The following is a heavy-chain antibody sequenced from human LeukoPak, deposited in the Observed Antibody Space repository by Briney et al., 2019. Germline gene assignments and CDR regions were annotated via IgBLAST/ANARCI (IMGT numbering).Heavy chain of an antibody. CDR1: GYTFTSYG. Sequence: EASVKVSCKASGYTFTSYGISWVRQAPGQGLEWMGWISAYNGNTNYAQKLQGRVTMTTDTSTSTAYMELSSLRSEDTAVYYCARESLDSPDLTVTSDYWGQGTLVTVSS. J-gene: IGHJ4*02. CDR3: ARESLDSPDLTVTSDY. D-gene: IGHD4-17*01. V-gene: IGHV1-18*01. CDR2: ISAYNGNT.